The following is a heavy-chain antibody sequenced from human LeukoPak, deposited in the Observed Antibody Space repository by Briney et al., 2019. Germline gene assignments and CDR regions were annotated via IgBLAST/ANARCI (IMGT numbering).Heavy chain of an antibody. J-gene: IGHJ5*02. CDR1: GYTFTGYY. D-gene: IGHD3-22*01. V-gene: IGHV1-2*02. CDR2: INPNSGGT. Sequence: GASVKVSCKASGYTFTGYYMHWVRQAPGQGLEWMGWINPNSGGTNYAQKFQGRVTMTRDTSISTAYMELSRLRSDDTAVYYCATGQVRYYYDSRLDPWGQGTLVTVSS. CDR3: ATGQVRYYYDSRLDP.